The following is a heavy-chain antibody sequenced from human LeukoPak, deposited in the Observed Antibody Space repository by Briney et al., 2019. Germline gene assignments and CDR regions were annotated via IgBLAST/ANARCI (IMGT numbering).Heavy chain of an antibody. Sequence: SQTLSLTCTVSGGSISSGDYYWSWIRQPPGKGLEWIGYIYYSGSTYYNPSLKSRVTISVDTSKNQFSLKMSSVTAADTAVSYCARALRGPHRAFDIWGQGTMVTVSS. D-gene: IGHD5/OR15-5a*01. J-gene: IGHJ3*02. CDR3: ARALRGPHRAFDI. CDR2: IYYSGST. V-gene: IGHV4-30-4*08. CDR1: GGSISSGDYY.